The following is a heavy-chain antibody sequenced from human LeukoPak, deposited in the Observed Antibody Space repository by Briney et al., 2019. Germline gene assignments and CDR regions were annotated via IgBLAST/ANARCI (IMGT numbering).Heavy chain of an antibody. CDR2: IYYSGST. Sequence: SETLSLTCTVSGGSISSSSYYWGWIRQPPGKGLEWIGSIYYSGSTYYNPSLKSRVTISVGTSKNQFSLKLSSVTAADTAVYYCATLNDSSGYFDAFDIWGQGTMVTVSS. CDR1: GGSISSSSYY. J-gene: IGHJ3*02. V-gene: IGHV4-39*01. CDR3: ATLNDSSGYFDAFDI. D-gene: IGHD3-22*01.